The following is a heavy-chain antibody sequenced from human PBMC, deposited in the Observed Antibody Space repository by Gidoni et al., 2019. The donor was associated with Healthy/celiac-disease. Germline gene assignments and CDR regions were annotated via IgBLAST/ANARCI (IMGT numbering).Heavy chain of an antibody. CDR3: AGWSIAVAGLDY. Sequence: QVQLVQSGAEVKKPGASVKVSCKASGYTFTSYDINWVRQATGHGLEWMGWMNPNSGNTGYAQKFQGRVTMTRNTSISTAYMELSSLRSEDTAVYYCAGWSIAVAGLDYWGQGTLVTVSS. V-gene: IGHV1-8*01. CDR2: MNPNSGNT. J-gene: IGHJ4*02. CDR1: GYTFTSYD. D-gene: IGHD6-19*01.